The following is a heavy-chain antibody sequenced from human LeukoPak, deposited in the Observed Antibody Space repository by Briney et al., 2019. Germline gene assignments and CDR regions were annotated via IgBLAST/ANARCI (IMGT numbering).Heavy chain of an antibody. V-gene: IGHV4-4*02. Sequence: PSETLSLTCAVSGGSISSSNGGSWVRQPPGKDLEWIGEIDHSGSPNYTPSLKSRVTISVDRSTNQFSLKLSSVTAADTAVYYCARAGVIAAAPVNVWGKGTTVTVFS. D-gene: IGHD6-13*01. CDR3: ARAGVIAAAPVNV. CDR2: IDHSGSP. J-gene: IGHJ6*04. CDR1: GGSISSSNG.